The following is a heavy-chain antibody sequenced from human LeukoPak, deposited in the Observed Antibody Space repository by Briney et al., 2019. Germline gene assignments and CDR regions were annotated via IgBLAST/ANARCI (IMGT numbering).Heavy chain of an antibody. V-gene: IGHV3-48*01. CDR2: ISSTSNTI. D-gene: IGHD6-19*01. Sequence: GGSLRLSCAASGFTFSGYIMNWVRQAPGRGLEWVSFISSTSNTIYYADSVKGRFTVSRDNAKNSLYLQMNSLRAEDTAVYYCARDQWLDYWGQGTLVTVSS. J-gene: IGHJ4*02. CDR3: ARDQWLDY. CDR1: GFTFSGYI.